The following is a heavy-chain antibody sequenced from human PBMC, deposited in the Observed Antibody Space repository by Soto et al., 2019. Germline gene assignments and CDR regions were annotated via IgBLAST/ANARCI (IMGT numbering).Heavy chain of an antibody. J-gene: IGHJ4*02. CDR1: GGSFSGYY. D-gene: IGHD3-3*01. CDR3: ARGALSYDFWSGYYMGRYFDY. CDR2: INHSGST. V-gene: IGHV4-34*01. Sequence: PSETLSLTCAAYGGSFSGYYWRWIRQPPGKGLEWIGEINHSGSTNYNPSLKSRVTISVDTSKNQFSLKLSSVTAADTAVYYCARGALSYDFWSGYYMGRYFDYWGQGTLVTVSS.